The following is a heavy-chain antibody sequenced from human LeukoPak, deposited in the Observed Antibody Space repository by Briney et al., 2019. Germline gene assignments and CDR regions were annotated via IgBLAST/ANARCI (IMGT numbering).Heavy chain of an antibody. CDR3: ARLGTDYYDSSGYHDY. CDR2: IYYSGST. CDR1: GGSISSYY. J-gene: IGHJ4*02. D-gene: IGHD3-22*01. Sequence: PSETLSLTCTVSGGSISSYYWSWIRQPPGKGLEWIGYIYYSGSTNYNPSLKSRVTISVDTSKNQFSPKLSSVTAADTAVYYCARLGTDYYDSSGYHDYWGQGTLVTVSS. V-gene: IGHV4-59*08.